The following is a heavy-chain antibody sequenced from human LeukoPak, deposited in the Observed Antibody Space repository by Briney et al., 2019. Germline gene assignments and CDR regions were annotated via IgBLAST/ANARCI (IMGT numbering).Heavy chain of an antibody. Sequence: PGGSLRLSCAASGFTFSSYAMHWVRQAPGKGLEWVAVISYDGSNKYYADSVKGRFTISRDNSKNTLYLQMNSLRAEDTAVYYCASLMYYYDSSTFPDYWGQGTLVTVSS. CDR1: GFTFSSYA. V-gene: IGHV3-30-3*01. CDR2: ISYDGSNK. CDR3: ASLMYYYDSSTFPDY. D-gene: IGHD3-22*01. J-gene: IGHJ4*02.